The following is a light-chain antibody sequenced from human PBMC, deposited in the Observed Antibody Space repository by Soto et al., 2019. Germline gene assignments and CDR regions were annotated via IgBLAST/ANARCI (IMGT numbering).Light chain of an antibody. CDR2: GVS. CDR1: QSVSSK. Sequence: EIVMTQSPATLSVSPGERATLSCRASQSVSSKLAWFQQKPGQAPSLLIYGVSTRATGVPVRFSGSGSGTEFTLTINSLQSEDFAVYYCQQYHKWPPITFGQGTRLEIK. J-gene: IGKJ5*01. CDR3: QQYHKWPPIT. V-gene: IGKV3-15*01.